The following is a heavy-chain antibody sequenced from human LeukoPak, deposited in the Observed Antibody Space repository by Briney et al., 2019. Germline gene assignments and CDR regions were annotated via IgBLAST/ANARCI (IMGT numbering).Heavy chain of an antibody. CDR3: AKRRGYGDIDY. V-gene: IGHV3-23*01. J-gene: IGHJ4*02. Sequence: GGSLRLSCAASGFTFSNAWMSWVRQAPGKGLEWVSGISGSGDSTYYADSVKGRFTISRDNSKNTLYLQMNSLRAEDTAVYYCAKRRGYGDIDYWGQGTLVTVSS. CDR1: GFTFSNAW. CDR2: ISGSGDST. D-gene: IGHD4-17*01.